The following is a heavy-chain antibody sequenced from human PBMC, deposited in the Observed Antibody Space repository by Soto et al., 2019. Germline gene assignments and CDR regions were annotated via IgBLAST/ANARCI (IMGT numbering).Heavy chain of an antibody. V-gene: IGHV3-21*01. CDR3: ARGCSSASCYYY. CDR1: GFMFSSYT. CDR2: VSFRGDI. D-gene: IGHD2-2*01. J-gene: IGHJ4*02. Sequence: GGSLRLSCTASGFMFSSYTMNWVRQAPGKGLKWVSSVSFRGDIYYADSLEGRFTISRDDAKNSLYLQMNSLRAEDTAVYYCARGCSSASCYYYWGQGTLVTVSS.